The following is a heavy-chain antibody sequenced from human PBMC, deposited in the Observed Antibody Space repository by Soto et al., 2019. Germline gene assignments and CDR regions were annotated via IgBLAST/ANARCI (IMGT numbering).Heavy chain of an antibody. CDR3: AKVRSNFDY. CDR1: GFTFDDYA. J-gene: IGHJ4*02. D-gene: IGHD2-2*01. Sequence: EVQLVESGGGLVQPGRSLRLSCAASGFTFDDYAMHWVRQAPGKGLEWVSGISWNSGSIGYADSVKGRFTISRDNAKNSLYLQMNSLRAEDTDLYYCAKVRSNFDYWGQGTLVTVSS. V-gene: IGHV3-9*01. CDR2: ISWNSGSI.